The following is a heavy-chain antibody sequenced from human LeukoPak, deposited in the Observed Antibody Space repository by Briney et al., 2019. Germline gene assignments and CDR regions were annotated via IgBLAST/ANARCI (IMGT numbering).Heavy chain of an antibody. CDR2: IYYSGST. Sequence: SETLSLTCTVSGGSISSYYWSWIRQPPGKGLEWIGYIYYSGSTNYNPSLKSRVTISVDTSKNQFSLKLSSVTAADTAVYYRARGERYSGYDMVDYWGQGTLVTVSS. J-gene: IGHJ4*02. CDR1: GGSISSYY. CDR3: ARGERYSGYDMVDY. V-gene: IGHV4-59*08. D-gene: IGHD5-12*01.